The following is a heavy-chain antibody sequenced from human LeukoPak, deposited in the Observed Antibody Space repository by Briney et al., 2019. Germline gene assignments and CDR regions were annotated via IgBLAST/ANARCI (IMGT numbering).Heavy chain of an antibody. J-gene: IGHJ4*02. V-gene: IGHV4-39*01. CDR1: GGSISSSSYY. CDR3: ARQTGSGLFILP. D-gene: IGHD3/OR15-3a*01. CDR2: IYYSGST. Sequence: SETLSLTCTVSGGSISSSSYYWGWIRQPPGKGLEWIGTIYYSGSTYYNASLKSQVSISIDTSKNQFSLRLTSVTAADTAVYYCARQTGSGLFILPGGQGTLVTVSS.